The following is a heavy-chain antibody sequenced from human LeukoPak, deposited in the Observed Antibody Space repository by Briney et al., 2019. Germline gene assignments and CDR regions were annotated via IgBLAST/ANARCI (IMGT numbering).Heavy chain of an antibody. J-gene: IGHJ3*02. CDR2: IYYSGST. CDR1: GGSVSSGSYY. CDR3: ARDQGDAFDI. Sequence: PSETLSLTCTVSGGSVSSGSYYWSWIRQPPGKGLEWIGYIYYSGSTNYNPSLKSRVTISVDTSKNQFSLKLSSVTAADTAVYYCARDQGDAFDIWGQGTMVTVSS. V-gene: IGHV4-61*01.